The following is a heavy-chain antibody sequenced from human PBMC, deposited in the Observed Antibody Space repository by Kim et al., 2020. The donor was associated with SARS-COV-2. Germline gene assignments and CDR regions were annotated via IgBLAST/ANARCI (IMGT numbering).Heavy chain of an antibody. J-gene: IGHJ4*02. Sequence: ADPVKGRFAISRDNARNSLYLQLNSLSPDDTAVYYCSGASRVATRFEYWGQGTVVTVSS. V-gene: IGHV3-21*01. D-gene: IGHD5-12*01. CDR3: SGASRVATRFEY.